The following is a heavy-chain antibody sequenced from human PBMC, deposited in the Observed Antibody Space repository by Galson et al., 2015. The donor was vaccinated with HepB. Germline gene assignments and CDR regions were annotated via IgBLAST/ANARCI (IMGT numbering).Heavy chain of an antibody. CDR2: ISDSGYNT. D-gene: IGHD3-16*02. J-gene: IGHJ4*02. V-gene: IGHV3-23*01. CDR1: GFSXXXYA. CDR3: SKSLSQHQRGYFDY. Sequence: SLRXXXAXXGFSXXXYAMSWVXQAPGKGLEWISTISDSGYNTYXADSVKGRLTISRDNSMFTLYLQMNSLRAEDTAIYYCSKSLSQHQRGYFDYWGQGTLVTVSS.